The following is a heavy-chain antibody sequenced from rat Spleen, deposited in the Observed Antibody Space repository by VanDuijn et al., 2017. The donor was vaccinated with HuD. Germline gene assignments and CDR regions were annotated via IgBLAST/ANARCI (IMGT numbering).Heavy chain of an antibody. CDR1: GFTFNDYY. V-gene: IGHV5-29*01. D-gene: IGHD2-2*01. Sequence: EVQLVESDGGLVQPGRSLKLSCAASGFTFNDYYMALLRQAPTKGLEWVATISYDVRSTYYRVSVKGRFTVSRDNTKNTLYLQMDNLSSEDTATYYCARAGYLRDWYFDFWGPGTMVTVSS. CDR3: ARAGYLRDWYFDF. J-gene: IGHJ1*01. CDR2: ISYDVRST.